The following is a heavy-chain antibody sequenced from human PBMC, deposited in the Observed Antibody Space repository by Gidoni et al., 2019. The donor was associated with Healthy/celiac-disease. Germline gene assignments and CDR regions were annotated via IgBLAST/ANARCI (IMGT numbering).Heavy chain of an antibody. V-gene: IGHV1-69*06. CDR3: ARGLRGSSSGRNDYYYYYMDV. J-gene: IGHJ6*03. CDR1: GGTFSSYA. CDR2: IIPIFGTA. D-gene: IGHD6-19*01. Sequence: QVQLVQSGAEVKKPGSSVKVSCKASGGTFSSYASSWVRQAPGQGLEWMGGIIPIFGTANYAQKFPGRVTITADKSTSTAYMELSSLRSEDTAVYYCARGLRGSSSGRNDYYYYYMDVWGKGTTVTVSS.